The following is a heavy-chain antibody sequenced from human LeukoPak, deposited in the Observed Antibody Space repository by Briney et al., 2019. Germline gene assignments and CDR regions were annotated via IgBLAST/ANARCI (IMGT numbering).Heavy chain of an antibody. D-gene: IGHD2-2*01. J-gene: IGHJ5*02. CDR1: GFTLSSAW. V-gene: IGHV3-15*01. CDR2: SKSKTDGGTT. CDR3: AKYCISADCYANWFGP. Sequence: PGGSLRLSCAGSGFTLSSAWMTWVRQAPGKGLEWVGLSKSKTDGGTTDYAAPVKGRFTISRDDSKNTLYLQMNSLKTEDTAVYYCAKYCISADCYANWFGPWDQGTLVTVSS.